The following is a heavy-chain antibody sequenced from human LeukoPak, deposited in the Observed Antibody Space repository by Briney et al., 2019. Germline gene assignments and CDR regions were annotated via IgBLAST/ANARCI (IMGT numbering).Heavy chain of an antibody. V-gene: IGHV1-69*04. CDR2: IIPILGIA. CDR1: GGTFSSYA. Sequence: GASVKVSCKASGGTFSSYAISWVRQAPGQGLEWMGRIIPILGIANYAQKFQGRVTITADKSTSTAYMELSSLRSEDTAVYYCASHLPPPYYYGSGSYYILLQHWGQGTLVTVSS. D-gene: IGHD3-10*01. CDR3: ASHLPPPYYYGSGSYYILLQH. J-gene: IGHJ1*01.